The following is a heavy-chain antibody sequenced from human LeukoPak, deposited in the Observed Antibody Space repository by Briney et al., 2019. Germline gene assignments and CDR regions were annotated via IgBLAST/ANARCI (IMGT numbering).Heavy chain of an antibody. CDR2: ISGSGGST. Sequence: PGGSLRLSCAASGFTFSSNANSWVRNAPGQGLGRVSAISGSGGSTYYANSVKGRFTISRDNSKNTLYLQMNSLRAEDTAVYYCAKSRGYSYGSPGPFDYWARNPWSPSPQ. D-gene: IGHD5-18*01. V-gene: IGHV3-23*01. CDR3: AKSRGYSYGSPGPFDY. J-gene: IGHJ4*02. CDR1: GFTFSSNA.